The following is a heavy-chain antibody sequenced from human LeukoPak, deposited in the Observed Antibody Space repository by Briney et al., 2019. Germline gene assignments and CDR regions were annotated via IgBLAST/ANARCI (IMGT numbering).Heavy chain of an antibody. CDR3: ARYRIAAAGFDY. Sequence: KPSETLSLTCTVSGGSISSTSYYWGWIRQPPGKGLEWVGSIYYSGSTYYNSSLKSRVTISVDTSKNQFSLKLSSVTAADTAVYYCARYRIAAAGFDYWGQGTLVTVSS. D-gene: IGHD6-13*01. V-gene: IGHV4-39*01. CDR2: IYYSGST. CDR1: GGSISSTSYY. J-gene: IGHJ4*02.